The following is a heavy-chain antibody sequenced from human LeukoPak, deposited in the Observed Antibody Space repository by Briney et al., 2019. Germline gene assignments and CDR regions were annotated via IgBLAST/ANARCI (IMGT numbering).Heavy chain of an antibody. Sequence: SGPTLVKPTQTLTLTCTFSGFSLSTSGVGVGWVRQPPGKALEWLALIYWGDDKRYSPSLKSRLTITKDTSKNQVVLTMTNMDPVDTATYYCAHSRGLAEDGYSDYWGQGTLVTVSS. CDR1: GFSLSTSGVG. D-gene: IGHD6-19*01. CDR3: AHSRGLAEDGYSDY. V-gene: IGHV2-5*02. CDR2: IYWGDDK. J-gene: IGHJ4*02.